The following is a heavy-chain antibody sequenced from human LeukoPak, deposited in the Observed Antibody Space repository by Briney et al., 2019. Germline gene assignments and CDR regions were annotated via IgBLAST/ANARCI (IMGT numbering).Heavy chain of an antibody. J-gene: IGHJ4*02. V-gene: IGHV4-59*01. CDR1: GGSISSYY. CDR3: ARSDTAMAYYFDY. Sequence: SETLSLTCTVSGGSISSYYWSWIRQPPGKGLEWIGYIYYSGSTNYNPSLKSRVTISVDTSKNQFSLKLSSVTAADTAVYYCARSDTAMAYYFDYWGQGTLVIVSS. CDR2: IYYSGST. D-gene: IGHD5-18*01.